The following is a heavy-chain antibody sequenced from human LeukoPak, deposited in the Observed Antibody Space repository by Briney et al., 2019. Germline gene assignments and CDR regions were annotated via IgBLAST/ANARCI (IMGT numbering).Heavy chain of an antibody. Sequence: GGSLRLSCAASGFTFSSYPMHWVRQTPGKGLEWVAAISYDGNNKYHADSVKGRITISRDNSKNTLYLQLNSLRVEDTAIYYCTRVYLVGGQLLFDYWGQGTLLTVSS. CDR1: GFTFSSYP. V-gene: IGHV3-30-3*01. J-gene: IGHJ4*02. CDR3: TRVYLVGGQLLFDY. D-gene: IGHD1-26*01. CDR2: ISYDGNNK.